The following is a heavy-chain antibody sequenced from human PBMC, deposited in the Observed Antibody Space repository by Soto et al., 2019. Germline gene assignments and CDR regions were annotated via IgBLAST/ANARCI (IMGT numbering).Heavy chain of an antibody. V-gene: IGHV1-18*01. J-gene: IGHJ6*02. Sequence: QVQLVQSGAEVKKPGASVKVSCKASGYTFTSYGISWVRQAPGQGLEWMGWISAYNGNTNYAQKLQGRVTMTTDTYTSTAYMELRSLRSDDTAVYYCARDHEGLRGPSYYGMDVWGQGTTVTVSS. D-gene: IGHD5-12*01. CDR3: ARDHEGLRGPSYYGMDV. CDR2: ISAYNGNT. CDR1: GYTFTSYG.